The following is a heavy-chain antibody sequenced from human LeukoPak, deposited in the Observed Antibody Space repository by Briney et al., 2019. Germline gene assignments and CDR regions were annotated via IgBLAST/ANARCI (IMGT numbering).Heavy chain of an antibody. D-gene: IGHD3-16*02. CDR2: INPNSGGT. Sequence: ASVKVSCKASGGTFSSYAISWVRQAPGQGLEWMGWINPNSGGTNYAQKFQGRVTTTRDTSNSTAYMELSRLRSDDTAVYYCAREITFGGVIVPLGYWGQGTLVTVSS. V-gene: IGHV1-2*02. CDR3: AREITFGGVIVPLGY. CDR1: GGTFSSYA. J-gene: IGHJ4*02.